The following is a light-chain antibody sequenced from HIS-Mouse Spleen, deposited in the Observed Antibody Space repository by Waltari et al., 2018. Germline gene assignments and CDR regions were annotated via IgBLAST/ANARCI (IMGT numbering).Light chain of an antibody. Sequence: QSALTQPASVSGSPGQSITISCTGTSSDVGGYNYVSGYQQHPGKAPKLMFYDVSNRPSGFSNRFSGSKSGNTASLTISGLQAEDEADYYCSSYTSSSFNVVFGGGTKLTVL. CDR3: SSYTSSSFNVV. J-gene: IGLJ2*01. CDR1: SSDVGGYNY. CDR2: DVS. V-gene: IGLV2-14*03.